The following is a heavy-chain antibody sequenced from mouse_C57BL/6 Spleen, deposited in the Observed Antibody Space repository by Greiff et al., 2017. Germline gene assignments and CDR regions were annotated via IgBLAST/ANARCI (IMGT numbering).Heavy chain of an antibody. CDR1: GFTFSSYT. CDR2: ISGGGGNT. CDR3: ARVGYHYAMDY. V-gene: IGHV5-9*01. J-gene: IGHJ4*01. Sequence: EVQLVESGGGLVKPGGSLKLSCAASGFTFSSYTMSWVRQTPEKRLEWVATISGGGGNTYYPDSVKGRLTISRDNAKNTLYLQMSSLRSEDTALYYCARVGYHYAMDYWGQGTSGTVSS. D-gene: IGHD2-2*01.